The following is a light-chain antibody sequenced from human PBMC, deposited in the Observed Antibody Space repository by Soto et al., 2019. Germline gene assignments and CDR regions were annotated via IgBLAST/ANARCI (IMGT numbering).Light chain of an antibody. CDR3: QTWGTGIQV. CDR2: LNNDGSH. J-gene: IGLJ2*01. CDR1: SGHSSYD. Sequence: QLVLTQSPSASASLGASVKLTCTLSSGHSSYDVAWHQKQTEKGPRYLMYLNNDGSHTKGDGIPDRFSGSSSGAERYLIISSLQSEDEADYYCQTWGTGIQVFGGGTKLTVL. V-gene: IGLV4-69*01.